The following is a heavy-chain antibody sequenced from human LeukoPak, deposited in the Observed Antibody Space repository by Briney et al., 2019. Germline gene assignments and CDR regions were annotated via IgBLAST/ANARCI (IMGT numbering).Heavy chain of an antibody. J-gene: IGHJ4*02. D-gene: IGHD7-27*01. CDR2: LSYTGST. CDR3: ARLQGRGDNYLDF. CDR1: GASISNYY. Sequence: SQALALTCAVSGASISNYYWSWIRQPPGKGLEWIGYLSYTGSTNYNPSLKSRVTIPADTSKNQFSPKLTSVTAADTAVYYCARLQGRGDNYLDFWGQGALVTVSS. V-gene: IGHV4-59*08.